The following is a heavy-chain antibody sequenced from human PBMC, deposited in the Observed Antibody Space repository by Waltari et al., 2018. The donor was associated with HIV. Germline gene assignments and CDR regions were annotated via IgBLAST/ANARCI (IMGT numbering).Heavy chain of an antibody. J-gene: IGHJ4*02. CDR1: GFSFGSFW. Sequence: LEECGGGAVQPGESLRLSCEAPGFSFGSFWMSWVRQVSGKGLEWVADIKEDGGERNVVDSVKGRFTVSRDNAKNLLILKMDNLKMEDSGIYYCARGAGSVWGQGTLVTVSS. CDR3: ARGAGSV. CDR2: IKEDGGER. V-gene: IGHV3-7*01.